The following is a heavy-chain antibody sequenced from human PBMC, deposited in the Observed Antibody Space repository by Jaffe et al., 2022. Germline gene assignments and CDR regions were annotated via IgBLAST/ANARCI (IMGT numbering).Heavy chain of an antibody. D-gene: IGHD6-19*01. CDR3: AKELACCGWGDFRYFDY. Sequence: VVLLESGGGLVQPGGSLRLSCVGSGFTFRSYTMSWVRQAPGKGLEWVSGMGGPGGRTYYADSVKGRFTISRDNSNNTVYLQMDNLRAEDSALYYCAKELACCGWGDFRYFDYWGQGSLVTVAS. CDR1: GFTFRSYT. V-gene: IGHV3-23*01. J-gene: IGHJ4*02. CDR2: MGGPGGRT.